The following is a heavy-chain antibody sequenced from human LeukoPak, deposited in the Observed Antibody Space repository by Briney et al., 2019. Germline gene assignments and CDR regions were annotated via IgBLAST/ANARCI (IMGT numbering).Heavy chain of an antibody. CDR1: GGSFSGYY. D-gene: IGHD3-16*02. Sequence: SETPSLTCAVYGGSFSGYYWSWIRQPPGKGLEWIGEINHSGSTNYNPSLKSRVTISVDTSKNQFSLKLSSVTAADTAVYYCARQRYVWGSYRYTGDNWFDPWGQGTLVTVSS. CDR3: ARQRYVWGSYRYTGDNWFDP. V-gene: IGHV4-34*01. J-gene: IGHJ5*02. CDR2: INHSGST.